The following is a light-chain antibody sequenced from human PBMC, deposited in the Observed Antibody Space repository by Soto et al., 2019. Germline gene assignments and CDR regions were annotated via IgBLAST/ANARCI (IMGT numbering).Light chain of an antibody. CDR2: DAS. V-gene: IGKV1-5*01. CDR1: ESIRTW. J-gene: IGKJ1*01. CDR3: QQYNNYPRT. Sequence: DIQMTQSPSTLSASIGDRVTITCRASESIRTWLAWYQHKPGKAPKFLIYDASTLESGVPSRFSGSGSGTAFTLTISSLQPDDFATYYCQQYNNYPRTFGQGTKVEIK.